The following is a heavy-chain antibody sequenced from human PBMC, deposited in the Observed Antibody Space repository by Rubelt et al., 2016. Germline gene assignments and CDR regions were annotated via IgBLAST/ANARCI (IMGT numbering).Heavy chain of an antibody. J-gene: IGHJ4*02. Sequence: QLQLQESGPGLVKPSETLSLTCTVSGGSISSSSYYWGWIRQPPGKGLEWIGSIYYSGSTYYNPSLKSRVTISVDTSKNLFSLKLSSVTAADTAVYYCARGHNVLRYFDGLATDYWGQGTLVTVSS. D-gene: IGHD3-9*01. V-gene: IGHV4-39*07. CDR1: GGSISSSSYY. CDR3: ARGHNVLRYFDGLATDY. CDR2: IYYSGST.